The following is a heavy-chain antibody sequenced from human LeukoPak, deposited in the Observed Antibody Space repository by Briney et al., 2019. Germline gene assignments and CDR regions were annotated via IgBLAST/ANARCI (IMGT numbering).Heavy chain of an antibody. CDR3: GEGTIVVGNTAYYDY. V-gene: IGHV3-23*01. J-gene: IGHJ4*02. CDR1: GFAFSTYA. D-gene: IGHD2-2*01. CDR2: ITGSGGST. Sequence: GGSLRLSCAASGFAFSTYAMSWVRQAPGKGLEWVSTITGSGGSTYYTDSVKGRFTISRDNSKNTLYLQMNSLRADDTAVYYGGEGTIVVGNTAYYDYWGQGTLVTVSS.